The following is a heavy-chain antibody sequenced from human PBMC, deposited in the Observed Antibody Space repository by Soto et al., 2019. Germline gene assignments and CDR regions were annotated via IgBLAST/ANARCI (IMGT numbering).Heavy chain of an antibody. CDR3: ARDGQTYGDYAVY. CDR1: GFTFSSYA. D-gene: IGHD4-17*01. CDR2: ISYDGSNK. J-gene: IGHJ4*02. Sequence: GGSLRLSCAASGFTFSSYAMHWVRQAPGKGLEWVAVISYDGSNKYYADSVKGRFTISRDNSKNTLYLQMNSLRAEDTAVYYCARDGQTYGDYAVYWGQGTLVTVSS. V-gene: IGHV3-30-3*01.